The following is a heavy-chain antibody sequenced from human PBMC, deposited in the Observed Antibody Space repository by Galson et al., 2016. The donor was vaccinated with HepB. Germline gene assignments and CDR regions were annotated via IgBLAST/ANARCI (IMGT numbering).Heavy chain of an antibody. V-gene: IGHV2-5*02. Sequence: PALVKPTQTLTLACTFSGFSLTTNGVGVGWIRQPPGKALEWLAVIFWDGDRHFSPSLQTSLTITKDNPKSQVVLTMTNMDPVDPATYYCARLACRGFDNTGTKYLFDIWGQGTLVTVSA. CDR2: IFWDGDR. D-gene: IGHD1-14*01. CDR3: ARLACRGFDNTGTKYLFDI. CDR1: GFSLTTNGVG. J-gene: IGHJ4*02.